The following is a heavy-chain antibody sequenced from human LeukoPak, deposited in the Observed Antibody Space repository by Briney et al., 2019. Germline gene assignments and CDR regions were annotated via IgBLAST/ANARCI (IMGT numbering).Heavy chain of an antibody. CDR3: ARNDSNAYDY. D-gene: IGHD3-16*01. V-gene: IGHV1-18*01. Sequence: ASVKVSCKASGYTFTSYGISWVRQAPGQGLEWMGWISAYNGYAKYAQNVQGRVTTTTDTSTSTAYMDLRSVRSDDTAVYYCARNDSNAYDYWGQGTLVTVSA. J-gene: IGHJ4*02. CDR1: GYTFTSYG. CDR2: ISAYNGYA.